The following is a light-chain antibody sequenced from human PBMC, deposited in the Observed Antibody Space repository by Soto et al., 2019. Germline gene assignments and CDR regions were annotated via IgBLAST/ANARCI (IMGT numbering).Light chain of an antibody. CDR3: QQYNDWLRT. CDR1: QSVNSN. J-gene: IGKJ1*01. CDR2: GAS. Sequence: EIVMTQSPATLSVSPGERGTLSCRASQSVNSNLAWYQQKPGQAPRLLIYGASTRATGIPARFSGSGSGTEFTLTISSLQSEDLAIYYCQQYNDWLRTFGQGTKVEVK. V-gene: IGKV3-15*01.